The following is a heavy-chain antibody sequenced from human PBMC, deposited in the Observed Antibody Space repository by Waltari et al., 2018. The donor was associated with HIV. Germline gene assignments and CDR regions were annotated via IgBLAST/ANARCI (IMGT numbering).Heavy chain of an antibody. V-gene: IGHV1-8*01. D-gene: IGHD3-10*01. CDR3: ARGQRVRGVIGIDYMDV. J-gene: IGHJ6*03. CDR1: GYTFGSHD. CDR2: LNPKSVNT. Sequence: LVQSGASVKVSCKASGYTFGSHDIHWVRQAAGQGLEWMGWLNPKSVNTGYAQKFQGRFTLTRDTSLSTVYMELSGLRSEDTAIYYCARGQRVRGVIGIDYMDVWGKGTAVTVSS.